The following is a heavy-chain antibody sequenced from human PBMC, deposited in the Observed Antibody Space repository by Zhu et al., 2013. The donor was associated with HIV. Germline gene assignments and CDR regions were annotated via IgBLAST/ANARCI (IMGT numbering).Heavy chain of an antibody. CDR3: AREGRITMIVVGWFDP. V-gene: IGHV1-46*01. CDR2: INPSGGST. D-gene: IGHD3-22*01. Sequence: QVQLVQSGAEVKKPGASVKVSCKASGYTFTSYYMHWVRQAPGQGLEWMGIINPSGGSTSYAQKFQGRVTMTRDTSTSTVNMELSSLRSEDTAVYYCAREGRITMIVVGWFDPWGQGTLVTVSS. CDR1: GYTFTSYY. J-gene: IGHJ5*02.